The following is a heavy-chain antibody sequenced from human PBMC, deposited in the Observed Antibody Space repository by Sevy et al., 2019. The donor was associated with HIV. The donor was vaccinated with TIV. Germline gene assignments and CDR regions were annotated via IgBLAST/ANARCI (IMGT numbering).Heavy chain of an antibody. V-gene: IGHV3-30*02. Sequence: GGSLRLSCAASGFTFSSYGMHWVRQAPGKGLEWVAFIRYDGSNKYYADSVKGRFTISRDNSKNTLYLQMNSLRAEDTAVYYCAKLGTPTPRGFYDYMDVWGKGTTVTVSS. J-gene: IGHJ6*03. CDR1: GFTFSSYG. CDR2: IRYDGSNK. D-gene: IGHD2-15*01. CDR3: AKLGTPTPRGFYDYMDV.